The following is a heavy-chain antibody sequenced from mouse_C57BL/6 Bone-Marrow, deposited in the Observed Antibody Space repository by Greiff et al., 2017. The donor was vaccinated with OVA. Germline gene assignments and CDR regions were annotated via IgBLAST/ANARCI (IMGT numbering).Heavy chain of an antibody. J-gene: IGHJ1*03. V-gene: IGHV1-63*01. D-gene: IGHD1-1*01. CDR1: GYTFTNYW. CDR3: ARRYYGSRNWYFDV. CDR2: IYPGGGYT. Sequence: VQLVESGAELVRPGTSVKMSCKASGYTFTNYWIGWAKQRPGHGLEWIGDIYPGGGYTNYNEKFKGKATLTADKSSSTAYMQFSSLTSEDSAIYYCARRYYGSRNWYFDVWGTGTTVTVSS.